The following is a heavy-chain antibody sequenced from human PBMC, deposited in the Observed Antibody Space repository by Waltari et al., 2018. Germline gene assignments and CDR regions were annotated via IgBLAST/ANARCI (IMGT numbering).Heavy chain of an antibody. J-gene: IGHJ3*01. CDR3: ATYIGASVGTAAFDV. CDR2: VSYAGTT. D-gene: IGHD5-12*01. V-gene: IGHV4-39*01. Sequence: QLQLQESGPRLVRPSETLSLICRVSGVSITSNSHYWAWIRQSPGQGRVWIGTVSYAGTTYISPSLKSRVSVSRDTSKNQVSLILGSVTAADMAVYYCATYIGASVGTAAFDVWGQGTMVTVSS. CDR1: GVSITSNSHY.